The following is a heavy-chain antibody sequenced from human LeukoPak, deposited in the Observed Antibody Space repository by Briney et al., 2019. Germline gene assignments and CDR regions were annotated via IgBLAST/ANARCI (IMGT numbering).Heavy chain of an antibody. J-gene: IGHJ3*02. V-gene: IGHV4-59*03. Sequence: SETLSLTCTVSRASISIYSWSWIRQPPGQGREWLGYIYYSGSPNYNPSLKNRVTMSVDTSRNQFSLRVNSVTAADTAVYYCAKSNRYCDTASCYEAFDIWGQGTMVTVSS. CDR1: RASISIYS. CDR2: IYYSGSP. CDR3: AKSNRYCDTASCYEAFDI. D-gene: IGHD2-2*01.